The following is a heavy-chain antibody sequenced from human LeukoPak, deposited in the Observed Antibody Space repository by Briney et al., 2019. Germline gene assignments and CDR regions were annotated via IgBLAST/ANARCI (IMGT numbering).Heavy chain of an antibody. D-gene: IGHD1-26*01. V-gene: IGHV3-13*01. CDR2: IGVAANT. Sequence: PGGSLRLSCATSGFTFSNHAMHWVRQATGKGLEWVSAIGVAANTFYSGSVKGRFTISRENAKNSLYLLMSSLRAEDTAVYYCARQKTPHGNFDYWGQGTLVTVSS. CDR3: ARQKTPHGNFDY. CDR1: GFTFSNHA. J-gene: IGHJ4*02.